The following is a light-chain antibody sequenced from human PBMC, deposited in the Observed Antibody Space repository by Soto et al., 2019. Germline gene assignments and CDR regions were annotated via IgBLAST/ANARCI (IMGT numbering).Light chain of an antibody. CDR2: EVS. J-gene: IGLJ2*01. CDR3: NSYAGTNNLI. CDR1: NSDVGGYNS. V-gene: IGLV2-8*01. Sequence: QSVLTQPPSASGSPGQSVTISCTGTNSDVGGYNSLSWYQQHPGKAPKLIIYEVSKRPSGVPDRVSGSKSGTTASLTVSGLQAEDEADYYCNSYAGTNNLIFGGGTKLTVL.